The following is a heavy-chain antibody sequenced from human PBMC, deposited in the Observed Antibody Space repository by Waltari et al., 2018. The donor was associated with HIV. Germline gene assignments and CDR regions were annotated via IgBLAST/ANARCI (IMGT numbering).Heavy chain of an antibody. J-gene: IGHJ6*02. Sequence: EVQLLESGGGLVQTGGSLRLSCAASGFTFSNYGMNWVRQAPGKGREWVSAINVRGGNTYYADSLKGRFTISRDNSKNTLYLQMNSLRAEDTAVYFCVKEHQYSHTWYSYYGMDVWGQGTTVTVSS. D-gene: IGHD6-13*01. V-gene: IGHV3-23*01. CDR3: VKEHQYSHTWYSYYGMDV. CDR2: INVRGGNT. CDR1: GFTFSNYG.